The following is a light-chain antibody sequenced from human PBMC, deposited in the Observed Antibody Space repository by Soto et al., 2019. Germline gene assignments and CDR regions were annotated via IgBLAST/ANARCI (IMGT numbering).Light chain of an antibody. CDR2: AAS. V-gene: IGKV1-27*01. J-gene: IGKJ5*01. Sequence: DIQMTQSPSSLSASVGDTVTITCRASQGISNYLAWYQQKPGKVPKLLIYAASTLQSGVPSRFSGSGSGTDFTLTISSLQPEDVAPYYCQKYNSAPSITFGQGTRLEIK. CDR1: QGISNY. CDR3: QKYNSAPSIT.